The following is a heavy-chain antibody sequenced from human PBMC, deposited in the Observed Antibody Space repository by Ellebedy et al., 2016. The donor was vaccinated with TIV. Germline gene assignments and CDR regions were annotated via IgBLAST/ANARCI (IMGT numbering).Heavy chain of an antibody. CDR3: ARARGQYLYGSGSYFTN. Sequence: MPSETLSLTCAVYNGSFTHYFWSWVRQPPGTGLEWIGEINASGTTNNNPSLKNRVTISVDTTKRQFSLRLTSVTAAETAVYYCARARGQYLYGSGSYFTNWGQGEMVTVSS. V-gene: IGHV4-34*01. J-gene: IGHJ4*02. D-gene: IGHD3-10*01. CDR2: INASGTT. CDR1: NGSFTHYF.